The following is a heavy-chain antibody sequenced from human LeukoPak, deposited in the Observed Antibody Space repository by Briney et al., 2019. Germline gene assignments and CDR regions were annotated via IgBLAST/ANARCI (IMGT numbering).Heavy chain of an antibody. CDR2: INPNSGGT. D-gene: IGHD6-19*01. J-gene: IGHJ4*02. CDR1: GYTFTGQY. CDR3: ARTIAVAGHFDY. V-gene: IGHV1-2*02. Sequence: ASVKVSCKTSGYTFTGQYLHWLRQAPGQGLEWMGWINPNSGGTNYAQKFQGRVTMTRDTSISTAYMELSRLRSDDTAVYYCARTIAVAGHFDYWGQGTLVTVSS.